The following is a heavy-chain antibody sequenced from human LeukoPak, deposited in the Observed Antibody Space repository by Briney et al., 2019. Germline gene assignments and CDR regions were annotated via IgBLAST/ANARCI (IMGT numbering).Heavy chain of an antibody. CDR1: GGSINSYY. V-gene: IGHV4-59*01. CDR2: IYSTGST. J-gene: IGHJ4*02. D-gene: IGHD1-1*01. CDR3: ARLKGTFMVDY. Sequence: PSETLSLTCTVSGGSINSYYWTWIRQPPGKRLEWIGHIYSTGSTVYSPSLESRVSISIDTSKNQFSLKLRSVTAADTAVYSCARLKGTFMVDYWGQGTLVTVSS.